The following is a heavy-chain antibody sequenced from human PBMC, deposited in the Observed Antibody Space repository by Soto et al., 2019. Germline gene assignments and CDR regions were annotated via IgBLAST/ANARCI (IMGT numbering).Heavy chain of an antibody. J-gene: IGHJ4*02. Sequence: GGSLRLSCAASGFTFSSYGMHWVRQAPGKGLEWVAVISYDGSNKYYADSVKGRFTISRGNSKNTLYLQMNSLRAEDTAVYYCAKSSRDKDFDYWGQGTLVTVSS. V-gene: IGHV3-30*18. CDR3: AKSSRDKDFDY. CDR2: ISYDGSNK. D-gene: IGHD2-21*02. CDR1: GFTFSSYG.